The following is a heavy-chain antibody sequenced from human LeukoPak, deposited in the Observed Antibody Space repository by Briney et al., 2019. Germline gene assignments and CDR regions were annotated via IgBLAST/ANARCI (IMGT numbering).Heavy chain of an antibody. Sequence: SETLSLTCTVSGGSISSYYWNWLRQPAGKGLEWIGRMYMSGSTNYNPSLKSRVTMSLDTSTNQVSLMLSSVTAADTAVYYCARERSTTVNTYYFDSWGQGTLVSVSP. J-gene: IGHJ4*02. V-gene: IGHV4-4*07. CDR3: ARERSTTVNTYYFDS. D-gene: IGHD4-17*01. CDR1: GGSISSYY. CDR2: MYMSGST.